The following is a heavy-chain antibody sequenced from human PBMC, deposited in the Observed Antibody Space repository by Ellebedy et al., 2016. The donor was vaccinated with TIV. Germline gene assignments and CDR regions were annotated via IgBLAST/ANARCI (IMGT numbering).Heavy chain of an antibody. CDR1: GFTFMTSA. Sequence: GESLKISCATSGFTFMTSAMNWVRQAPGKGLEWVSVSSGGDGSTYYADSVKGRFTISRDSSKNTLYLQMNSLRVEDTAVYYCAREGRDGYNSEFDFWGQGTLVTVSS. J-gene: IGHJ4*02. CDR2: SSGGDGST. V-gene: IGHV3-23*01. CDR3: AREGRDGYNSEFDF. D-gene: IGHD5-24*01.